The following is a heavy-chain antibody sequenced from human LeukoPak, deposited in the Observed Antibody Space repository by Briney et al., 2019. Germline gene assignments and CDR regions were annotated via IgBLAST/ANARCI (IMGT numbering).Heavy chain of an antibody. V-gene: IGHV3-7*03. J-gene: IGHJ4*02. Sequence: GGSLRLSCAASGFTFSGHWMSWVRQAPGKGLEWVANINQGGSDKYYVDSVKGRFTISRDNANNLLYLQMNSLRGEDTAVYYCAKGRTGSSSAWPGGDWGQGTLVTVSS. D-gene: IGHD6-19*01. CDR3: AKGRTGSSSAWPGGD. CDR1: GFTFSGHW. CDR2: INQGGSDK.